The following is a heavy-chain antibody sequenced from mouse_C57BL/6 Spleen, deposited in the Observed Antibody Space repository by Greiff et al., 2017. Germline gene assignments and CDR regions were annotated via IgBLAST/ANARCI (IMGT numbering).Heavy chain of an antibody. D-gene: IGHD2-5*01. J-gene: IGHJ3*01. V-gene: IGHV1-74*01. CDR3: ARAGYSNYEAY. Sequence: QVQLQQSGAELVKPGASVKVSCKASGYTFTSYWMHWVKQRTGQGLEWIGRIHPTDSDTNYNQKFKGKDTLTVDQSSSTAYMQLSILTSEDSAVDYCARAGYSNYEAYWGQGTLVTVSA. CDR1: GYTFTSYW. CDR2: IHPTDSDT.